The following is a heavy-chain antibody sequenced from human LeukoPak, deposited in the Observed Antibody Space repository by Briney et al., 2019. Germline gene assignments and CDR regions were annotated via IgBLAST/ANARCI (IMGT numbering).Heavy chain of an antibody. D-gene: IGHD5-18*01. V-gene: IGHV3-9*01. J-gene: IGHJ4*02. CDR3: AKEGVSMSYGYAGALDY. CDR2: ISWNSGSI. Sequence: GRSLRLSCAASGFTFDDYAMHWVRHAPGKGLEWVSGISWNSGSIGYADSVKGRFTISRDNAKNSLYLQMNSLRAEDTALYYCAKEGVSMSYGYAGALDYWGQGTLVTVSS. CDR1: GFTFDDYA.